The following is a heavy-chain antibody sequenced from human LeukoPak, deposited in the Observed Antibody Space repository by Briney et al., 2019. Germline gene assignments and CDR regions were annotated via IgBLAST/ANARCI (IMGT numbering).Heavy chain of an antibody. CDR2: IYTSGST. D-gene: IGHD4/OR15-4a*01. CDR3: ARGTMAAGFDP. V-gene: IGHV4-61*02. J-gene: IGHJ5*02. Sequence: PSETLSLTCTVSGGSVSSGDYYWSWIRQPAGKGLEWIGRIYTSGSTNYSPSLKSRVTISLDTSKNQFSLRLNSVTAADTAIYYCARGTMAAGFDPWGQGTLVTVSS. CDR1: GGSVSSGDYY.